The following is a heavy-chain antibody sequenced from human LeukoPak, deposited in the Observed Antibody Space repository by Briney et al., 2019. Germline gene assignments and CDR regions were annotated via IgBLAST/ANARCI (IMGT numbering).Heavy chain of an antibody. Sequence: PGGSLRPSCAASGFTFRSYAMSWVRQAPGKGLEWVAVISYDGSNKYYADSVKGRFTISRDNSKNTLYLQMNSLRAEDTAVYYCAKESSPDYDSSGYYFDYWGQETLVTASS. D-gene: IGHD3-22*01. CDR3: AKESSPDYDSSGYYFDY. J-gene: IGHJ4*02. CDR2: ISYDGSNK. CDR1: GFTFRSYA. V-gene: IGHV3-30*18.